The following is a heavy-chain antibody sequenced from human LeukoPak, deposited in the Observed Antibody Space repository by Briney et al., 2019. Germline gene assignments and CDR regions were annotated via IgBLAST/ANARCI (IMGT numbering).Heavy chain of an antibody. CDR1: GFTFSSYA. V-gene: IGHV3-23*01. CDR3: AKDRATVTAISDY. J-gene: IGHJ4*02. CDR2: ISGSGGST. Sequence: GGSLRLSCAASGFTFSSYALSWVRQAPGKGLEWVSAISGSGGSTYYADSVKGRFTISRDNSKNTLYLQMNSLRAENTAVYYCAKDRATVTAISDYWGQGTLVTVSS. D-gene: IGHD4-17*01.